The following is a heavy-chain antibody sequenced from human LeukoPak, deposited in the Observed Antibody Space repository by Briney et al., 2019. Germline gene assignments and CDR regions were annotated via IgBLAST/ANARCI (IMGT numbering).Heavy chain of an antibody. CDR1: GFIFSSYA. D-gene: IGHD6-19*01. V-gene: IGHV3-23*01. J-gene: IGHJ4*02. CDR2: ISGSGGST. CDR3: AKGVYSSGCVVDY. Sequence: GGSLRLSCAASGFIFSSYAMSWVRQAPGKGLEWVSVISGSGGSTYYADSVKGRFTISRDNSKNTLYLHMNSLRADDTALYYCAKGVYSSGCVVDYWGQGTLVTVSS.